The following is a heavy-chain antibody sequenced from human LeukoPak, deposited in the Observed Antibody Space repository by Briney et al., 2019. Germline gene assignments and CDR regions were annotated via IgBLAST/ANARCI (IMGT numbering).Heavy chain of an antibody. J-gene: IGHJ6*03. Sequence: SETLSLTCIVSGGSITSSGFYWGWVRQPPGKGLEWIGSIHYRGSTYYNPSLKSRVTISVDTPKSQFSLRLSSVTAADTAVYYCARHMFNASFFYYIDVWGKATTVTVSS. V-gene: IGHV4-39*01. CDR2: IHYRGST. CDR3: ARHMFNASFFYYIDV. D-gene: IGHD3-10*02. CDR1: GGSITSSGFY.